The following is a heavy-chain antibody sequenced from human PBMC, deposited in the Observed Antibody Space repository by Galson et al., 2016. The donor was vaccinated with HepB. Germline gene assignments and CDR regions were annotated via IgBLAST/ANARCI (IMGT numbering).Heavy chain of an antibody. Sequence: LRLSCAASGFTFSNFDIHWVRQAPGKGLEWVALISSDATKQFLADSVKGRFSVSRDNSRNTLFLQMNSLRVDDTAVYYCAKDRDGDYDYGMDVWGQGTAVTVSS. J-gene: IGHJ6*02. CDR1: GFTFSNFD. CDR3: AKDRDGDYDYGMDV. CDR2: ISSDATKQ. V-gene: IGHV3-30*18. D-gene: IGHD4-17*01.